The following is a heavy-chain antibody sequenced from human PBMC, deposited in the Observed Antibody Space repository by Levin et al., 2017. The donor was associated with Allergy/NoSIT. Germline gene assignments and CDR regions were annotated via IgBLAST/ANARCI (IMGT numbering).Heavy chain of an antibody. CDR2: ISSSSSYT. CDR3: ARDRGIHWFGEYYMDV. J-gene: IGHJ6*03. Sequence: GGSLRLSCAASGFTFSDDYMSWNRQAPGKGLEWVSYISSSSSYTKYADSVKGRFTISRDNAKNSLYLQMNRLRAEDTAVYYCARDRGIHWFGEYYMDVWGKGTTVTVSS. V-gene: IGHV3-11*05. D-gene: IGHD3-10*01. CDR1: GFTFSDDY.